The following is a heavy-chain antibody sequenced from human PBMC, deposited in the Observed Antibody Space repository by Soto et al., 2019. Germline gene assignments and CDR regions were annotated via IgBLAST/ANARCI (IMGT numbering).Heavy chain of an antibody. J-gene: IGHJ4*02. CDR1: GGSISSSSYY. CDR2: IYYSGST. Sequence: PSVTLSLTCTVSGGSISSSSYYWGWIRQPPGKGLEWIGSIYYSGSTYYNPSLKSRVTISVDTSKNQFSLKLSSVTAADTAVYYCARSVVGSGWLYFDYWGQGTLVTVSS. V-gene: IGHV4-39*01. D-gene: IGHD6-19*01. CDR3: ARSVVGSGWLYFDY.